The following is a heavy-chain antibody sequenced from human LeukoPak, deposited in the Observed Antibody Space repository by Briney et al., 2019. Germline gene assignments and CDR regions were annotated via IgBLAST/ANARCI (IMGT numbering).Heavy chain of an antibody. D-gene: IGHD3-22*01. CDR1: GYTFTGYY. CDR3: ARDADYYDSSGYYAGYFDY. Sequence: ASVKVSCKASGYTFTGYYMHWVRQAPGQGLEWIGWINPNSGGTNYAQKFQGRVTMTRDTSISTAYMELSRLRSDDTAVYYCARDADYYDSSGYYAGYFDYWGQGTLVTVSS. CDR2: INPNSGGT. V-gene: IGHV1-2*02. J-gene: IGHJ4*02.